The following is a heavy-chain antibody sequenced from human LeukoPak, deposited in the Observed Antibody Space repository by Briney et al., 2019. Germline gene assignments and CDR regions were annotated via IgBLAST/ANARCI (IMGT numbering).Heavy chain of an antibody. D-gene: IGHD3-9*01. V-gene: IGHV4-39*07. CDR2: IYYSGNT. Sequence: PSETLSLTCTVSGGSISFSTYYWGWIRQPPGKGLDWIGSIYYSGNTYYNPSLKSRVTILVDTSKNQFSLKLSSVTAEDTAVYYCAKDMIRYFDWLLSGRQRGAIDYWGQGTLVTVSS. CDR1: GGSISFSTYY. CDR3: AKDMIRYFDWLLSGRQRGAIDY. J-gene: IGHJ4*02.